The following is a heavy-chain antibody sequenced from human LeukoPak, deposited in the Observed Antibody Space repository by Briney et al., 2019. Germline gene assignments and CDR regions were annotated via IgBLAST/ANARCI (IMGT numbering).Heavy chain of an antibody. Sequence: SETLSLTCTVSGGSISSGGYYWSWIRQHPGKGLEWIGYIYYSGSTYYNPSLKSRVTISVDTSKNQFSLKLSSVTAADTAVYYCARDYYDSSGYKDWGQGTLVTVSS. CDR2: IYYSGST. V-gene: IGHV4-31*03. CDR3: ARDYYDSSGYKD. J-gene: IGHJ4*02. D-gene: IGHD3-22*01. CDR1: GGSISSGGYY.